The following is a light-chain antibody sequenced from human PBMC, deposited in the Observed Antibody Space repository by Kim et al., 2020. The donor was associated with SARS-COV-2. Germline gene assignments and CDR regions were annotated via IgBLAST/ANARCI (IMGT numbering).Light chain of an antibody. CDR1: NLRHYY. CDR2: AKN. CDR3: TSRGSNDNVV. J-gene: IGLJ2*01. Sequence: LRLTVMNRNRGDNLRHYYAPWYQQRPGQAPIVGIYAKNNRPSGIPGRFSGSRSGDTASLTNTGPQAGDEADYYCTSRGSNDNVVFGGGTQLTVL. V-gene: IGLV3-19*01.